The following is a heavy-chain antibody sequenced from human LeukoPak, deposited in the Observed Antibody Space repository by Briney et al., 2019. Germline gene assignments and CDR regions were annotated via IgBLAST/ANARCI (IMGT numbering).Heavy chain of an antibody. CDR2: ITAGGDGT. CDR1: GFTFSGYA. Sequence: GSLRLSFAASGFTFSGYAMSWVRLAPGKGLEWVSAITAGGDGTYYADSVKGRFTISRDNLKNMVFLQMNSLRAEDTAIYYCAKSHANIWNLYDYWGPGTLVTVSS. D-gene: IGHD1-1*01. CDR3: AKSHANIWNLYDY. J-gene: IGHJ4*02. V-gene: IGHV3-23*01.